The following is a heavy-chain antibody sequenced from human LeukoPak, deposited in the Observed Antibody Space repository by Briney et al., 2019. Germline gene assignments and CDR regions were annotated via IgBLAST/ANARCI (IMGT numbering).Heavy chain of an antibody. CDR1: GLTFTSSA. CDR2: ITGSGGRT. CDR3: ADIVPGARD. J-gene: IGHJ4*02. D-gene: IGHD2-8*02. Sequence: GGSLRLSCVASGLTFTSSAMSWVRQAPGRGLEWASAITGSGGRTYYADSVKGRFTISRDNAKNTLYLQMNSLRVEDTAVYYCADIVPGARDWGQGTLVTVSS. V-gene: IGHV3-23*01.